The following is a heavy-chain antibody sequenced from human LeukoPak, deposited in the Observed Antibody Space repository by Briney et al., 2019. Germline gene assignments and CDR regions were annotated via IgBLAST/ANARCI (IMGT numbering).Heavy chain of an antibody. Sequence: SDPTLVNPTQLLTLTCTFSGFSLSTSGMSVTWIRQPPGKALEWLALIDWDDDKYYSTSQKTRLTISKDTSKNQVVLTMTNMDPVDTATYYCARMRAYSNVYYFDYWGQGTLVTVSS. CDR3: ARMRAYSNVYYFDY. J-gene: IGHJ4*02. CDR1: GFSLSTSGMS. CDR2: IDWDDDK. D-gene: IGHD4-11*01. V-gene: IGHV2-70*01.